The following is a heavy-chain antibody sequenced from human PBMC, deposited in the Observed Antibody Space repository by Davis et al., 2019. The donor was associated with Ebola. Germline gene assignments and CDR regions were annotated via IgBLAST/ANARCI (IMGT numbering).Heavy chain of an antibody. Sequence: MPSETLSLTCAVSGGSISSSNWWSWVRQPPGKGLEWIGEIYHSGSTNYNPSLKSRVTISVDTSKNQFSLKLSSVTAADTAVYYCARGGSGGYGMDVWGQGTTVTVSS. J-gene: IGHJ6*02. CDR2: IYHSGST. V-gene: IGHV4-4*02. D-gene: IGHD3-10*01. CDR1: GGSISSSNW. CDR3: ARGGSGGYGMDV.